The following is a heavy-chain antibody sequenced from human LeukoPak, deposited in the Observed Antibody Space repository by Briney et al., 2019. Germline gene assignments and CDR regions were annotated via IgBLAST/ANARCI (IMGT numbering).Heavy chain of an antibody. CDR1: GFTFTTFA. Sequence: GASVKVSCKASGFTFTTFAVQWVRQAGGQRLEWIGWIVVGSGNTNYAQKFQERVTITRDMSTSTAYMELSSLRSEDTAVYYCAAEHYYDSSGPGYFQHWGQGTLVTVSS. D-gene: IGHD3-22*01. CDR3: AAEHYYDSSGPGYFQH. V-gene: IGHV1-58*01. CDR2: IVVGSGNT. J-gene: IGHJ1*01.